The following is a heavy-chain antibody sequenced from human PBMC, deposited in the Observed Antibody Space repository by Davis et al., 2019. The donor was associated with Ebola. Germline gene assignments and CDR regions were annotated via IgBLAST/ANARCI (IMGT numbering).Heavy chain of an antibody. CDR1: GGSFSGYY. D-gene: IGHD3-22*01. Sequence: SETLSLTCAVYGGSFSGYYWSWIRQPPGKGLEWIGEINYSGSTNYNPSLKSRVTISVDTSKNQFSLKLSSVTAADTAVYYCARALGYYYDSSAKNNWFDPWGQGTLVTVSS. CDR3: ARALGYYYDSSAKNNWFDP. CDR2: INYSGST. J-gene: IGHJ5*02. V-gene: IGHV4-34*01.